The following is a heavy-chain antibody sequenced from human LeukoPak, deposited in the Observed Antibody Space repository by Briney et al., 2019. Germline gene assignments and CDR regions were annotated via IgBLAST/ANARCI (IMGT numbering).Heavy chain of an antibody. CDR2: IIPIFGTA. D-gene: IGHD3-9*01. CDR3: AKGGYYDIMTGYLDWFDP. J-gene: IGHJ5*02. Sequence: SVKVSCKASGGTFSSYAISWVRQAPGQGLEWMGKIIPIFGTANYAQKFQGRVTITTDESTSTAYMELSSLRSEDTAVYYCAKGGYYDIMTGYLDWFDPWGKGPLVTVSS. CDR1: GGTFSSYA. V-gene: IGHV1-69*05.